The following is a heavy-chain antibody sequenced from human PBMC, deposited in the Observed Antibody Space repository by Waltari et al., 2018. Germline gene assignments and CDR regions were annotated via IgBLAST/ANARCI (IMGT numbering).Heavy chain of an antibody. J-gene: IGHJ4*02. CDR1: EYSVSTGFY. Sequence: QVQLQESGPRLVKPSETLSLTCTVSEYSVSTGFYWGWVRQSPGKGLEWIGSIYHRGNTRYNPPPSSRVAVSMDMSKNQFSLRLTSVTAADTAVYYCARHRLDRGDSFDFWGQGALVTVSS. CDR3: ARHRLDRGDSFDF. V-gene: IGHV4-38-2*02. D-gene: IGHD3-22*01. CDR2: IYHRGNT.